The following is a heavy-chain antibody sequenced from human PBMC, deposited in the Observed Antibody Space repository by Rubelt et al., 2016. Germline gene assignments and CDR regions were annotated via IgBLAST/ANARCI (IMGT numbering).Heavy chain of an antibody. V-gene: IGHV4-34*01. D-gene: IGHD6-19*01. Sequence: QVQLQQWGAGLLKPSETLSLTCAVYGGSFSGYYWSWIRQPPGKGLEWIGEINHSGSTNYNPSLKSRVTISVDTSKNQFSLKLCSVTAADTAVYYCARRNGYSSGWYSIRGAFDIWGQGTMVTVSS. CDR3: ARRNGYSSGWYSIRGAFDI. CDR2: INHSGST. J-gene: IGHJ3*02. CDR1: GGSFSGYY.